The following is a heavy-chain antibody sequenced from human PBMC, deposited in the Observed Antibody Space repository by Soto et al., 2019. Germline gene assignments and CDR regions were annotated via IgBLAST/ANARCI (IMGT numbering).Heavy chain of an antibody. V-gene: IGHV3-30-3*02. D-gene: IGHD6-6*01. CDR2: ISYDGSNK. Sequence: GGSLRLSCAASGFTFSSYAMHWVRQAPGKGLEWVAVISYDGSNKYYADSVKGRFTISRDNSKNTLYLQMNSLRAEDTAVYYCAKKQLDYWGQGTLVTVS. J-gene: IGHJ4*02. CDR1: GFTFSSYA. CDR3: AKKQLDY.